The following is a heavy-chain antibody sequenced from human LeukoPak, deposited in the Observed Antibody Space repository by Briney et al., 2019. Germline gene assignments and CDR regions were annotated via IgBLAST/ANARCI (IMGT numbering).Heavy chain of an antibody. CDR1: GGSININF. CDR3: ARHRDYYNT. J-gene: IGHJ4*01. Sequence: SETLSLTCTVCGGSININFWTWVRQPPGKGLEWIGYIYSSGSANYNPSLKSRVIISGDTSKNHLSVNLTSVTAADTDDYFCARHRDYYNTWGHGTLVTVSS. CDR2: IYSSGSA. D-gene: IGHD3-22*01. V-gene: IGHV4-59*08.